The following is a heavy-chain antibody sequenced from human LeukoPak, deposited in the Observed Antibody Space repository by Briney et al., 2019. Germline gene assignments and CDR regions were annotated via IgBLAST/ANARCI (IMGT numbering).Heavy chain of an antibody. D-gene: IGHD3-22*01. CDR1: GFTFSSYS. CDR3: ARDQGSMIVVRPTNCYFDL. CDR2: INQDGSEI. V-gene: IGHV3-7*01. Sequence: PGGSLRLSCAASGFTFSSYSMKWVRQAPGKGLEWLANINQDGSEIYYVDSVKGRFTISRNNGKNSLYLQINSLRADDTAVYYCARDQGSMIVVRPTNCYFDLWGRRTLVTVSS. J-gene: IGHJ2*01.